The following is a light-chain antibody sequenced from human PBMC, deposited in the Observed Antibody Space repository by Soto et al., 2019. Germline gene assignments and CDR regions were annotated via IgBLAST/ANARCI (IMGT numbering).Light chain of an antibody. Sequence: DIQMTQSPSTVSASVGDGVTITCRASQSISTWLAWYQQKPGKAPNLLIHDASTLESGGPSGFSGSGSGTEFTLTISSLQPDDSATYYCQQYNSYPYTFGQGTKLEIK. CDR1: QSISTW. CDR2: DAS. V-gene: IGKV1-5*01. J-gene: IGKJ2*01. CDR3: QQYNSYPYT.